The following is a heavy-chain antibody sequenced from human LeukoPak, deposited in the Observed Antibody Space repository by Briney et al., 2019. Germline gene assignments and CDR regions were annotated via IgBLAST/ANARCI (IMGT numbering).Heavy chain of an antibody. D-gene: IGHD4-17*01. CDR1: GYTFTGYY. Sequence: GASVKVSCKASGYTFTGYYMHWVRQAPGQGLEWMGWINPNSGGTNYAQKFQGRVTMTRDTSISTAYMELSRLRSDDTAVYYCARDYGADGPLGYHFDYWGQGILAIVSS. CDR3: ARDYGADGPLGYHFDY. J-gene: IGHJ4*02. CDR2: INPNSGGT. V-gene: IGHV1-2*02.